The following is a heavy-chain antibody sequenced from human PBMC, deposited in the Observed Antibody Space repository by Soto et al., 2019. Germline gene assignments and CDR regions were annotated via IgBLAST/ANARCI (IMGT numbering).Heavy chain of an antibody. V-gene: IGHV1-18*01. CDR1: GYTFTSYG. J-gene: IGHJ4*02. CDR2: ISAYNGNT. D-gene: IGHD3-10*01. Sequence: QIQLVQSGAEVKKPEASVKVSCKASGYTFTSYGISWVRQAPGQGLEWMGWISAYNGNTNYAQKLQGRVTMTTDTPTSTAYMELRSLRADDTAVYYGSTQAGFGELFDYWGQGTLVTVSS. CDR3: STQAGFGELFDY.